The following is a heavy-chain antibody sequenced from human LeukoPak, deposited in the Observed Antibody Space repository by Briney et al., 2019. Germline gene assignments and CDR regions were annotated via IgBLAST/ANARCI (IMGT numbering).Heavy chain of an antibody. Sequence: ASVTVSRKASGYTFTGYYMHWVRQAPAQGLDWMGWINPNSGGTTYDKKFHGRVTMTRDTSISKGYMELSRLRSDDTAMYYCARGYCSSTSCYFDYWGQGSLVTVS. CDR1: GYTFTGYY. J-gene: IGHJ4*02. D-gene: IGHD2-2*01. CDR2: INPNSGGT. CDR3: ARGYCSSTSCYFDY. V-gene: IGHV1-2*02.